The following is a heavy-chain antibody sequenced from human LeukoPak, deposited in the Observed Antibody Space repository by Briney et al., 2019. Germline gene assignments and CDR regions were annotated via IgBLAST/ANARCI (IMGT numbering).Heavy chain of an antibody. CDR1: GFTFSNYW. J-gene: IGHJ4*02. CDR2: IKQDGSHK. Sequence: PGGPLRLSCAASGFTFSNYWMSWVRQAPGKGLEWVANIKQDGSHKYYVDSVKGRFTISRDNAKNSLYLQMNSLRAEDTAVYYCARDTVATTFDYWGQGTVVTVSS. CDR3: ARDTVATTFDY. V-gene: IGHV3-7*04. D-gene: IGHD4-17*01.